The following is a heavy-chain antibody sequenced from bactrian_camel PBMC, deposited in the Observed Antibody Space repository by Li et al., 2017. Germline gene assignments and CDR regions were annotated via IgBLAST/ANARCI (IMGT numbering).Heavy chain of an antibody. Sequence: QVQLVESGGGSVQPGGSLRLSCATTGYTYNRNCMAWFRQYPGKEREGVAAIVTLGGTTYYDDSVTGRFTISQDNAKNTLYLQMNSLKPEDTAMYYCTKDRSYGTRNWVQSTRGQGTQVTVS. V-gene: IGHV3S1*01. CDR2: IVTLGGTT. CDR3: TKDRSYGTRNWVQST. J-gene: IGHJ4*01. CDR1: GYTYNRNC. D-gene: IGHD3*01.